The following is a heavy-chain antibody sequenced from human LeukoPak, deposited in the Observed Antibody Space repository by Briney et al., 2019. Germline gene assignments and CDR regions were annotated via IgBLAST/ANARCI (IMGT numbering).Heavy chain of an antibody. Sequence: GGSLRLSCAASGFIFSSYAMSWVRQAPGKGLEWVSAVSGSGGSTYYADSVKGRFTISRDNSKSTLYLQMNSLRAEDTAVYYCAKESNYLTYYYMDVWGKGTTVTVSS. D-gene: IGHD4-11*01. CDR1: GFIFSSYA. CDR3: AKESNYLTYYYMDV. J-gene: IGHJ6*03. CDR2: VSGSGGST. V-gene: IGHV3-23*01.